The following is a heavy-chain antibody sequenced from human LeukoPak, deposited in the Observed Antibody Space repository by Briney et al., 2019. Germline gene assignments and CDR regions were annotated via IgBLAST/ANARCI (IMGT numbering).Heavy chain of an antibody. J-gene: IGHJ4*02. CDR3: ARFGYVAAVDV. D-gene: IGHD2-15*01. CDR1: GFSFSAYW. CDR2: MNPAGSGT. V-gene: IGHV3-7*01. Sequence: GGSLRLSCAASGFSFSAYWMTWVGQAPGTGLEWVANMNPAGSGTCYVDPVKGRFSIPRDNAKNLVYLQTNSLRAEDTAVYHCARFGYVAAVDVWGQGAPVTVSS.